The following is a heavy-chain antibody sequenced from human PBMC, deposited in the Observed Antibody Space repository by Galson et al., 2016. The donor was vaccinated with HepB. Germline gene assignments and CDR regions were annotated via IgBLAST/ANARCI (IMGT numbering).Heavy chain of an antibody. CDR2: VFSGGTT. J-gene: IGHJ4*02. Sequence: SLRLSCAASGFTASTTYMAWVRQAPGKGLECVSVVFSGGTTLYADSVMGRFTISRDHSTNTLYLQMRSLRTEDTAVYYCARDSGYNEHGGFDNWGQGTLVTVSS. V-gene: IGHV3-66*02. CDR1: GFTASTTY. D-gene: IGHD5-24*01. CDR3: ARDSGYNEHGGFDN.